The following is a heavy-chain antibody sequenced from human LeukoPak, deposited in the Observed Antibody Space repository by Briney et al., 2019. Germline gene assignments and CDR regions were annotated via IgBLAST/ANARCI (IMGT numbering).Heavy chain of an antibody. Sequence: SETLSLTCTVSGGSISSYYWSWIRQPPGKGLEWIGYIYYSGSTDYNPSLKSRVTISVDTSKNQFSLKLSSVTAADTAVYYCAREPTTYYDFWSGYGGMDVWGQGTTVTVSS. J-gene: IGHJ6*02. V-gene: IGHV4-59*01. CDR1: GGSISSYY. CDR3: AREPTTYYDFWSGYGGMDV. D-gene: IGHD3-3*01. CDR2: IYYSGST.